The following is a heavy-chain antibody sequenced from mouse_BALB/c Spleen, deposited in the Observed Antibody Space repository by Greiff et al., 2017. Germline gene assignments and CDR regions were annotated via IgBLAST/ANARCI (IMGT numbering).Heavy chain of an antibody. Sequence: VQLQQSGPGLVAPSQSLSITCTVSGFSLTSYDISWIRQPPGKGLEWLGVIWTGGGTNYNSAFMSRLSISKDNSKSQVFLKMNSLQTDDTAIYYCVKGGFAYWGQGTLVTVSA. CDR1: GFSLTSYD. J-gene: IGHJ3*01. CDR2: IWTGGGT. CDR3: VKGGFAY. V-gene: IGHV2-9-2*01.